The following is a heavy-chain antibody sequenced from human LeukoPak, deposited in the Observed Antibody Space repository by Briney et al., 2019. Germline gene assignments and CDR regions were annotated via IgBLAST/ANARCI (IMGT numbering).Heavy chain of an antibody. D-gene: IGHD2-2*01. CDR3: VRASWCLGGPSCSKRYFDL. CDR1: GDTLTVLS. Sequence: ASVKVSCKVSGDTLTVLSMHWVRQDPGQGLEWMGWMNPNSGNTDYAQKFQGRVTMTRNTSISTAYLELSSLRSEDTAVYYCVRASWCLGGPSCSKRYFDLWGRGTLVTVSS. CDR2: MNPNSGNT. V-gene: IGHV1-8*01. J-gene: IGHJ2*01.